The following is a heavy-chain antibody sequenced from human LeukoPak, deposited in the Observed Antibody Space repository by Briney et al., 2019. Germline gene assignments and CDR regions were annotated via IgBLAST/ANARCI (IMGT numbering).Heavy chain of an antibody. CDR1: GGSISSSNYY. D-gene: IGHD1-26*01. J-gene: IGHJ4*02. CDR3: ARTFSGSFGLVDY. V-gene: IGHV4-39*01. CDR2: IYYSGST. Sequence: PSETLSLTCTVSGGSISSSNYYWGWIRQPPGKGLEWIGNIYYSGSTYYNPSLKSRVTISVDTSKNQFSLQLSSVTAADTAVYYCARTFSGSFGLVDYWGQGTLVTVSS.